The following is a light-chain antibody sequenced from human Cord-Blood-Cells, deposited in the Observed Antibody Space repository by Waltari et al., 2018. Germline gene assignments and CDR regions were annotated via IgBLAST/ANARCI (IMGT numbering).Light chain of an antibody. CDR2: DAS. CDR3: QQRSNWPRT. CDR1: QSCSSY. V-gene: IGKV3-11*01. Sequence: DIVLTQSPPTLPSSPGERSTLSCRDSQSCSSYLAWYQQKPGQAPRLLIYDASTRATGIPARFSGSGSGTDFTLTISSLEPEDFAVYYCQQRSNWPRTFGQGTKVEIK. J-gene: IGKJ1*01.